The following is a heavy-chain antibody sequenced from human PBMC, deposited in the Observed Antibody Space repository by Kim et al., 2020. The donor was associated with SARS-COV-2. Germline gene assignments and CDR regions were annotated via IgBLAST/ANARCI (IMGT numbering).Heavy chain of an antibody. D-gene: IGHD3-9*01. CDR1: GYTFTSYG. CDR2: ISAYNGNT. Sequence: ASVKVSCKASGYTFTSYGISWVRQAPGQGLEWMGWISAYNGNTNYAQKLQGRVTMTTDTSTSTAYMELRSLRSDDTAVYYCAREPYYDILTGRGWFDPWGQGTLVTVSS. V-gene: IGHV1-18*04. J-gene: IGHJ5*02. CDR3: AREPYYDILTGRGWFDP.